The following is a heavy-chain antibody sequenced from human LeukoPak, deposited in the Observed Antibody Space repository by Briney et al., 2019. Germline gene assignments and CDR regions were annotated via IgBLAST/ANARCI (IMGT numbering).Heavy chain of an antibody. CDR1: GGTFNNSA. J-gene: IGHJ5*02. D-gene: IGHD4-17*01. Sequence: SVEVSCKTSGGTFNNSAISWVRQAPGQGLEWLGGIMPLFGTAGYAQKFQDRVTITKDESTRTVYLEMTSLTSDDTAVYYCARDVHGDYGSGWFDPWGQGTLVSVSS. CDR2: IMPLFGTA. V-gene: IGHV1-69*05. CDR3: ARDVHGDYGSGWFDP.